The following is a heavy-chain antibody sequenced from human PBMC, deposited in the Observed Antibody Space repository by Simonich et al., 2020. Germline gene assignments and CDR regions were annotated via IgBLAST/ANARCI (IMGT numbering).Heavy chain of an antibody. V-gene: IGHV1-2*02. D-gene: IGHD6-13*01. CDR3: ARDSYSSWYFDL. CDR2: SNTHSGGT. CDR1: GYTLTGNY. Sequence: QVQLVQSGAEVKKPGASVKVSCKASGYTLTGNYMHGLRQAPGQGLGWMGWSNTHSGGTNHAQKFQGRVTMTRDTSISTAYIELSRLRSDDTAVYYCARDSYSSWYFDLWGRGTLVTVSS. J-gene: IGHJ2*01.